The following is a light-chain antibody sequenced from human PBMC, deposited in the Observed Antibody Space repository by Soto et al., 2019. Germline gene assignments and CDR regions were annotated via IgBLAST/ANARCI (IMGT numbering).Light chain of an antibody. CDR3: QQRSSWPRV. Sequence: EIVLTQSPATLSLSPGERATLSCRASQSVTTYLVWYQQKPDQAPRLLIYDASKRAIGIPDRFSGSGSGTDFTLTISSLEPEDFAVYYCQQRSSWPRVFGGGTKVEIK. V-gene: IGKV3-11*01. CDR2: DAS. J-gene: IGKJ4*01. CDR1: QSVTTY.